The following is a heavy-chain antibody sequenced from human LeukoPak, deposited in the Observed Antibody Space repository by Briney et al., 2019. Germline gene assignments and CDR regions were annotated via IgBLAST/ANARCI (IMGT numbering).Heavy chain of an antibody. CDR1: GFTFSSHA. CDR3: ARGREGAKTRYFDL. CDR2: ISDSGDRT. V-gene: IGHV3-64*02. J-gene: IGHJ2*01. Sequence: PGGSLRLSCAASGFTFSSHAMHWVRQAPGKGLECVSTISDSGDRTYYAGSVKGRFSVSRDNSKNTLYLQMDSLRPEDVAVYYCARGREGAKTRYFDLWGRGTLVAVSS. D-gene: IGHD1-26*01.